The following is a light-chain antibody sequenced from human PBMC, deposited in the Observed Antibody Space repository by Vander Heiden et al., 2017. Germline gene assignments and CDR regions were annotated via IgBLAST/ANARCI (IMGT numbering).Light chain of an antibody. CDR3: QAWDSNNVV. V-gene: IGLV3-1*01. J-gene: IGLJ2*01. CDR1: KLGDKY. CDR2: QDS. Sequence: SYELTQPPSVSVSPGQTASITCSGDKLGDKYACWYQQKPGQSPVLVIYQDSKRPSGIPERFSGSNSGTTATLTISGTQAVDEADYYCQAWDSNNVVFGGGTKVTVL.